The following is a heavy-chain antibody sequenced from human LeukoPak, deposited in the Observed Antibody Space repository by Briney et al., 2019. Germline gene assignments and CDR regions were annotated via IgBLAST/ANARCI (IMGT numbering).Heavy chain of an antibody. J-gene: IGHJ4*02. CDR2: ISYNGNNK. D-gene: IGHD1-26*01. CDR3: AKETREQLDY. Sequence: GGSLRLSCAASGFTSSSYWMHWVRQAPGKGLEWVGVISYNGNNKYYGDSVKGRFTISRDNSKNTLYPQMNSLRVEDTAVYFCAKETREQLDYWGQGTLVTVSS. V-gene: IGHV3-30*18. CDR1: GFTSSSYW.